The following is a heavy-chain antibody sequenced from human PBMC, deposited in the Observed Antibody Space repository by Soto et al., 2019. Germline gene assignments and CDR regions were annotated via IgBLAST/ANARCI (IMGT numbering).Heavy chain of an antibody. CDR2: INSAGSST. V-gene: IGHV3-74*01. J-gene: IGHJ5*02. CDR1: GFTFSSYW. Sequence: PGESLNISCAASGFTFSSYWMHWVRQAPGKGLVWVSRINSAGSSTTYADSVKGRFTISRDNAKNTLYLQMNSLRAEDTAVYYCARDQSVAGPTTLFDPWGQGTLVTVSS. CDR3: ARDQSVAGPTTLFDP. D-gene: IGHD6-19*01.